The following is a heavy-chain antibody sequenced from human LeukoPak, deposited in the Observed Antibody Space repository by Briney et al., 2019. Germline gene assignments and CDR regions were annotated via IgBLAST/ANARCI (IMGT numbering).Heavy chain of an antibody. CDR1: GGSISSGGYY. CDR3: ARAQRITMIVVVPGIMDV. D-gene: IGHD3-22*01. J-gene: IGHJ6*03. CDR2: IYHSGST. Sequence: SETLSLTCTDSGGSISSGGYYWSWIRQPPGKGLEWIGYIYHSGSTYYNPSLKSRVTISVDRSKNQFSLKLSSVTAADTAVYYCARAQRITMIVVVPGIMDVWGKGTTVTVSS. V-gene: IGHV4-30-2*01.